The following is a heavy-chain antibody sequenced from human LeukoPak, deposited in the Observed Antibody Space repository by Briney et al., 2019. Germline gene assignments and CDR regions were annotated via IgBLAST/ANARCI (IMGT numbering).Heavy chain of an antibody. Sequence: SYIGIDSGNTKYADSVRGRFTISADKAKNSLYLQMNSLRVEDTAVYYCARDHNYAFDNWGQGTLVSVAS. CDR2: IGIDSGNT. D-gene: IGHD1-1*01. V-gene: IGHV3-11*06. CDR3: ARDHNYAFDN. J-gene: IGHJ4*02.